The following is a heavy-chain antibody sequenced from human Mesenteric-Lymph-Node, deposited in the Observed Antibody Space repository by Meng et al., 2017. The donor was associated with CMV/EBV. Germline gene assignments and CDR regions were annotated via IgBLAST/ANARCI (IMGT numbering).Heavy chain of an antibody. V-gene: IGHV1-18*04. CDR1: GYTFTDHG. D-gene: IGHD6-13*01. CDR3: AKIAAAGMAYFQH. CDR2: ISPYSGNT. J-gene: IGHJ1*01. Sequence: KASGYTFTDHGISWVRQAPGQGLEWMGWISPYSGNTNYAQKFQGRVTMTTDTSTSTAYMEVRSLRSDDTAVYYCAKIAAAGMAYFQHWGQGTLVTVSS.